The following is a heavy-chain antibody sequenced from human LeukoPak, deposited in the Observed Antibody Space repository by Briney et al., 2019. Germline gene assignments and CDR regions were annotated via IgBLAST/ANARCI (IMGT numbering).Heavy chain of an antibody. CDR3: ARDQDDFWSGIPYCYYGMDV. V-gene: IGHV3-33*01. CDR1: GFTFSSYG. CDR2: IWYDGSNK. Sequence: GGSLRLSCAASGFTFSSYGMHWVRQAPGKGLEWVAVIWYDGSNKYYADSVKGRFTISRDNSKNTLYLQMNSLRAEDTAVYYCARDQDDFWSGIPYCYYGMDVWGQGTTVTVSS. D-gene: IGHD3-3*01. J-gene: IGHJ6*02.